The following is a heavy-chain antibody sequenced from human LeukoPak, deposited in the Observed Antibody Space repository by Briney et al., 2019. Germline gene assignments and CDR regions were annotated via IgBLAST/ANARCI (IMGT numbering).Heavy chain of an antibody. D-gene: IGHD6-6*01. J-gene: IGHJ4*02. Sequence: PGGSLRLSCAASGFTVTGNYMSWVRQAPGKGLEWLSVLYDTGGTYYADSVKGRFTISRDNAKNSLYLQMNSLRAEDTAVYYCARGSSSGLDYWGQGTLVTVSS. CDR2: LYDTGGT. CDR1: GFTVTGNY. V-gene: IGHV3-66*01. CDR3: ARGSSSGLDY.